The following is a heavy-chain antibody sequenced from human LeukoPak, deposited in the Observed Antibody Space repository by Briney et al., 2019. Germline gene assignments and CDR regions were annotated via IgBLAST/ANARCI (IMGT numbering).Heavy chain of an antibody. V-gene: IGHV4-31*03. Sequence: SQTLSLTCTVSGGSISSGSSYWSWIRQHPGKGLEWIGYMYYSGGTDYNPSLKSRVTFSVDTSKNQFSLNLSSVTAADTAVYYCARTDLNWFDPWGQGTLVTVSS. CDR3: ARTDLNWFDP. CDR1: GGSISSGSSY. J-gene: IGHJ5*02. CDR2: MYYSGGT.